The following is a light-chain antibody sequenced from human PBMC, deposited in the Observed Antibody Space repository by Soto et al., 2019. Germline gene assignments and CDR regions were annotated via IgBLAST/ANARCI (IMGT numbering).Light chain of an antibody. V-gene: IGKV1-5*01. CDR1: QTISSW. CDR2: AAS. Sequence: DIELTQSPSNLCGFVGDRINLTCGASQTISSWLAWYQQKTGKDPKLLIYAASSLQSGVPLRFSGSGSGTDFNLSISSLQPEDVATYYCQQLYTFTLTFGQGTRLEIK. CDR3: QQLYTFTLT. J-gene: IGKJ5*01.